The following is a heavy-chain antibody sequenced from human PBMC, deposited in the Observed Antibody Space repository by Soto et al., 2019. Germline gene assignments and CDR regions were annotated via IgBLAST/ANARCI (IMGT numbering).Heavy chain of an antibody. J-gene: IGHJ5*02. CDR3: ARGHRDTMIVVVMKYNWFDP. Sequence: ETLSLTCAVYGGSFSGYYWNWIRQPPGKGLEWIGEINHSGGTNYNPSLKSRVTISVDTSKNQFSLKLSSVTAADTAVYYCARGHRDTMIVVVMKYNWFDPWGQGTLVTVSS. CDR2: INHSGGT. V-gene: IGHV4-34*01. D-gene: IGHD3-22*01. CDR1: GGSFSGYY.